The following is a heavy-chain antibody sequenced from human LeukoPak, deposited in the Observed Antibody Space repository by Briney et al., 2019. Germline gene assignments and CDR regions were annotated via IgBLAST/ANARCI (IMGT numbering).Heavy chain of an antibody. CDR1: GFTVSSNY. D-gene: IGHD6-13*01. J-gene: IGHJ6*02. CDR3: ARAGYSSSWYGMDV. Sequence: PGGSLRLSCAASGFTVSSNYMSWVCQAPGKGLEWVSVIYSGGSTYYADSVKGRFTISRDNSKNTLYLQMNSLRAEDAAVYYCARAGYSSSWYGMDVWGQGTTVTVSS. V-gene: IGHV3-66*01. CDR2: IYSGGST.